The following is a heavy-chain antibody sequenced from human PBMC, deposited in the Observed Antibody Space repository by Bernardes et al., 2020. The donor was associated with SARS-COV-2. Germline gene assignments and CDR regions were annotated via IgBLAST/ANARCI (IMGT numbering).Heavy chain of an antibody. V-gene: IGHV3-23*01. CDR2: ISGNTATI. J-gene: IGHJ4*02. Sequence: GGSLRLSCAASGFTFSSYAMSWVRQAPGKGPEWVSSISGNTATIYYADSVKGRFTISRDNSKNTLFLQMNSLRAEDTAVYYCAKDSSGATYATGFAYWGQGALVTVSS. CDR1: GFTFSSYA. D-gene: IGHD3-22*01. CDR3: AKDSSGATYATGFAY.